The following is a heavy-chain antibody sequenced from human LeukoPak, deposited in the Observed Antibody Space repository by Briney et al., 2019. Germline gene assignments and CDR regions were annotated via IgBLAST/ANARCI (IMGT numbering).Heavy chain of an antibody. CDR2: IYYSGST. D-gene: IGHD3-22*01. CDR3: ASPRGSGYAFDI. CDR1: GGSISSGDYY. Sequence: PSQTLSLTCTVSGGSISSGDYYWSWIRQPPGKGLEWIGYIYYSGSTNYNPSLKSRVTISVDTSKNQFSLKLSSVTAADTAVYYCASPRGSGYAFDIWGQGTMVTVSS. V-gene: IGHV4-30-4*01. J-gene: IGHJ3*02.